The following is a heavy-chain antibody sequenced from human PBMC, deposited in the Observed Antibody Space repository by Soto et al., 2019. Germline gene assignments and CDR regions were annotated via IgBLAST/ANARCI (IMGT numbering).Heavy chain of an antibody. CDR2: INGRSNYK. V-gene: IGHV3-21*02. D-gene: IGHD1-26*01. CDR3: VREDGVVGASSAFDS. J-gene: IGHJ4*01. CDR1: GFALTTYT. Sequence: EVQLVESGGGLVAPGGSLRLSCVASGFALTTYTMNWVRQAPGTGLEWVSSINGRSNYKYYSDSVKGRFTVSRDNAQNSLFLQMSRLGPEDTAVYYCVREDGVVGASSAFDSWGHGTLVTVSS.